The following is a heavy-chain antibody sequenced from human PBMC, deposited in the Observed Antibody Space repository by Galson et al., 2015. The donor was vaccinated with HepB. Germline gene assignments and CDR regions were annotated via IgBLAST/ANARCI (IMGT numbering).Heavy chain of an antibody. Sequence: QSGAEVKKPGESLKISCKSSGYTFTNYWIGWVRQMPGKGLEWMGIIYPGDSDVRYNPSFQGQVTISADKSITTAYLQWSSLKASDTAMYYCARQRSGGSPPFDYWGQGTLVTVSS. J-gene: IGHJ4*02. CDR2: IYPGDSDV. V-gene: IGHV5-51*01. D-gene: IGHD2-15*01. CDR3: ARQRSGGSPPFDY. CDR1: GYTFTNYW.